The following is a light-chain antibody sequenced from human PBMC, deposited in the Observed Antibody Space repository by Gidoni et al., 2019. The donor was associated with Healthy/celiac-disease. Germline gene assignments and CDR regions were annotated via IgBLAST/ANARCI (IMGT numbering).Light chain of an antibody. CDR2: LGS. Sequence: DIVMTLSPLSLPVTPGEPDSIACRSRQSLLHSNGYNYLDWYLQKPGQSPQLLLDLGSNRAPGADDRSSGRGAGTDSTLKSSRVEAEDVGFYYCMQARQTPGTFGQGTKVEIK. V-gene: IGKV2-28*01. J-gene: IGKJ1*01. CDR3: MQARQTPGT. CDR1: QSLLHSNGYNY.